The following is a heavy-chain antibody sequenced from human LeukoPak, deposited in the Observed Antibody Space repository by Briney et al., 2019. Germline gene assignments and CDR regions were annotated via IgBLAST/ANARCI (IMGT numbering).Heavy chain of an antibody. CDR1: GFAFSDYG. J-gene: IGHJ3*02. CDR3: ARDRILAVAGTLGGDAFDI. D-gene: IGHD6-19*01. CDR2: ISSSSSYI. V-gene: IGHV3-21*01. Sequence: GGSLRLSCAASGFAFSDYGMHWVRQAPGKGLEWVSSISSSSSYIYYADSVKGRFTISRDNAKNSLYLQMNSLRAEDTAVYYCARDRILAVAGTLGGDAFDIWGQGTMVTVSS.